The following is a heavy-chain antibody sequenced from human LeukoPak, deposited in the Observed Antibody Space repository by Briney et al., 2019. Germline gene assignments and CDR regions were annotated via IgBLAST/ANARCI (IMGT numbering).Heavy chain of an antibody. D-gene: IGHD3-10*01. CDR3: AKLWTGSYPRYFDY. CDR1: GFTFSSYP. Sequence: GGSLRLSCAASGFTFSSYPMSWVRQASGKGLEWVSVIIGSGITTFYADSVKGRFTISRDNSKNTLYLQMNSLRAEDTAIYYCAKLWTGSYPRYFDYWGQGTLVTVSS. J-gene: IGHJ4*02. CDR2: IIGSGITT. V-gene: IGHV3-23*01.